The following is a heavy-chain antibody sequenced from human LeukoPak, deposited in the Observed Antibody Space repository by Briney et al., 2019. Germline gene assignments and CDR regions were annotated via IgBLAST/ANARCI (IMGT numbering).Heavy chain of an antibody. Sequence: ASVKVSCKASGYTFTSYYMHWVRQAPGQGLEWMGIINPSGGSTSYAQKFQGRVTMTRDTSTSTVYMELSSLRSGDTAVYYCAGNYYGNSGFYSDPQWGQGTLVTVST. CDR3: AGNYYGNSGFYSDPQ. J-gene: IGHJ4*02. V-gene: IGHV1-46*01. CDR2: INPSGGST. D-gene: IGHD3-22*01. CDR1: GYTFTSYY.